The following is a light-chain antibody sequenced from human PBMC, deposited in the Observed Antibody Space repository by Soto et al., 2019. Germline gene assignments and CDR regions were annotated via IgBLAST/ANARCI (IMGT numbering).Light chain of an antibody. V-gene: IGKV3-15*01. Sequence: EIVMTQSTATLSVSPGERATLSCRASQSVSSNLAWYQQKPGQAPRLLIYGASTRATGIPARFSGSGSGTEFTLTISSLQSEDFAFYYCQQYNNWPPWTFGHGTKVEIK. J-gene: IGKJ1*01. CDR2: GAS. CDR1: QSVSSN. CDR3: QQYNNWPPWT.